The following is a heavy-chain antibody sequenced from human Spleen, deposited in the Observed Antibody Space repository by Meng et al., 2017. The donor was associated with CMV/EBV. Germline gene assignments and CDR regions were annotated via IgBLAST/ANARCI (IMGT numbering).Heavy chain of an antibody. Sequence: GESLKISCAASGFTFSTYSMNWVRQAPGRGLEWVSSISSGSSYIYYADSVKGRFTISRDNAKNSLYLQMNSLRAEDTAVYYCARDFWCGLPDFWGQGTLVTVSS. CDR2: ISSGSSYI. CDR1: GFTFSTYS. CDR3: ARDFWCGLPDF. D-gene: IGHD3-3*01. J-gene: IGHJ4*02. V-gene: IGHV3-21*01.